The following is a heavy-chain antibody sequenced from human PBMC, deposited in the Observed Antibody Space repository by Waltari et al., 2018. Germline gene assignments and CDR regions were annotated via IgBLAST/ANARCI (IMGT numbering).Heavy chain of an antibody. V-gene: IGHV4-34*01. CDR2: NNHVGRT. D-gene: IGHD3-3*01. Sequence: QVQLQQWGAGLLKPSETLSLTCVVSGGSFSGYYWSWIRQPQGKGLEWIGENNHVGRTNHNPALKSRVTRSIDTSKIQFSLKLRSVTVADTAVYYCARANTIFGVIRTWYYMDVWGKGTPVTVSS. J-gene: IGHJ6*03. CDR3: ARANTIFGVIRTWYYMDV. CDR1: GGSFSGYY.